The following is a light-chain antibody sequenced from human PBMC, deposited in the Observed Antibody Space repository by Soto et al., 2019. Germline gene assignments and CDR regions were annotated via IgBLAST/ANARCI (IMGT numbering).Light chain of an antibody. V-gene: IGKV3-11*01. CDR1: QSVGSY. CDR2: DAS. CDR3: QQRTNWPPSIT. Sequence: EILLTQSPATLSLFPGDTATLSCRASQSVGSYLAWYQQRPGQAPRLLIYDASTRATGVPARFSGSGSGTDFALTISSLEPEDFAVYYCQQRTNWPPSITFGQGTRLEIK. J-gene: IGKJ5*01.